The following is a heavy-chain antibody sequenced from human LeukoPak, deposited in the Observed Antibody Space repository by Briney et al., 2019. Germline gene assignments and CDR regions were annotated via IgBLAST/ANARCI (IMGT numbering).Heavy chain of an antibody. Sequence: PGGSLRLSCAASGFTVSSNYMSWVRQAPGKGLEWVSVIYSGGSTYYADSVRGRFTISRDNSKNTLYLQMNSQRAEDTAVYYCARGVDNWNYFDYWGQGTLVTVSS. CDR2: IYSGGST. D-gene: IGHD1-20*01. CDR3: ARGVDNWNYFDY. CDR1: GFTVSSNY. V-gene: IGHV3-53*01. J-gene: IGHJ4*02.